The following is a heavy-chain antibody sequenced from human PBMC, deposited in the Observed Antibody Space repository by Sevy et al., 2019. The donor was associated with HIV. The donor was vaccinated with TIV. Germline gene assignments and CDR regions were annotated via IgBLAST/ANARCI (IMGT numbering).Heavy chain of an antibody. V-gene: IGHV3-23*01. CDR2: VGSGGST. D-gene: IGHD6-6*01. CDR1: GFTFSNYA. CDR3: AKGGGIAARLPYYYGMDV. J-gene: IGHJ6*02. Sequence: QLGGSLRLSCAASGFTFSNYAMSWVRQAPGKGLEWVSGVGSGGSTYYADSLKGRFTISRDNSKNTLYLQMNSLRAEDTAVYYCAKGGGIAARLPYYYGMDVWGQGTTVTVSS.